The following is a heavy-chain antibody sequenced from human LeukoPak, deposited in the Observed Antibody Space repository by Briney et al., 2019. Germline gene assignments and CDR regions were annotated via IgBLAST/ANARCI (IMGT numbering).Heavy chain of an antibody. CDR2: INSDASTI. J-gene: IGHJ4*02. CDR3: AREDCTIGAVCSSLLDH. V-gene: IGHV3-74*01. CDR1: GLTFSSDW. D-gene: IGHD2-8*01. Sequence: PGGSLRLSCAASGLTFSSDWMHWVRQVPGKGLVWVSRINSDASTINYADSVKGRFTISRDNAKNTLYLQMNNLRAEDTAVYYCAREDCTIGAVCSSLLDHWGQGTLVTVSS.